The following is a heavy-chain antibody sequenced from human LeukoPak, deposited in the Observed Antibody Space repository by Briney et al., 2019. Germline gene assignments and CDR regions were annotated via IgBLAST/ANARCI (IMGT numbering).Heavy chain of an antibody. V-gene: IGHV1-24*01. Sequence: ASVKVSCKVSGYTLTELSMHWVRQAPGKGLEWMGGFDPEDGETIYAQKFQGRVTMTEDTSTDTAYMELSSLRSEDTAVYYCATQIGLRFLEQPPTYWGQGTLVTVSS. CDR3: ATQIGLRFLEQPPTY. D-gene: IGHD3-3*01. CDR2: FDPEDGET. J-gene: IGHJ4*02. CDR1: GYTLTELS.